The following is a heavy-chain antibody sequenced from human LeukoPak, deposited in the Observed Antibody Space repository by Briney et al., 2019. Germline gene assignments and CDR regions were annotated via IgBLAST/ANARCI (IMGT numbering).Heavy chain of an antibody. Sequence: SETLSLTCAVYGVSFSGYYWSWIRQPPGEGLEWIGEINHSGSTNYNPSLKSRVTISVDTSKNQFSLKLSSVTAADTAVYYCARVYANWFDPWGQGTLVTVSS. CDR3: ARVYANWFDP. CDR1: GVSFSGYY. D-gene: IGHD2-8*01. V-gene: IGHV4-34*01. J-gene: IGHJ5*02. CDR2: INHSGST.